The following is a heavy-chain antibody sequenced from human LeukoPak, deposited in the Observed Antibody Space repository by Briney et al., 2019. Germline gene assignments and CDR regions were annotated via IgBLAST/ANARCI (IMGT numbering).Heavy chain of an antibody. CDR1: GFTFNSYA. D-gene: IGHD3-16*01. V-gene: IGHV3-23*01. J-gene: IGHJ4*02. CDR3: ATQGGNFDY. CDR2: ISASGGST. Sequence: GGSLRLSCAASGFTFNSYAMSWVRQAPGKGLEWVSIISASGGSTYYADSVKSRFTISRDNSKNTLYLQMNSLRAEDTAVYYCATQGGNFDYWGQGTLVTVSS.